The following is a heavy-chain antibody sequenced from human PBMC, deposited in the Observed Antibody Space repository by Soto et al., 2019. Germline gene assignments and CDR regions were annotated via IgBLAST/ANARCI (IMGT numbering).Heavy chain of an antibody. CDR3: AKDPRAAASPSGFDP. D-gene: IGHD6-13*01. V-gene: IGHV3-23*01. CDR2: ITGIGGTT. J-gene: IGHJ5*02. Sequence: GGSLRLSCAAAGFTFSRYAMSWVRQAPGEGLEWVSAITGIGGTTYYADSVKGRFTISRANSKTTLYLQMNSLRAEDTAVYYCAKDPRAAASPSGFDPWGQGTLVTVPS. CDR1: GFTFSRYA.